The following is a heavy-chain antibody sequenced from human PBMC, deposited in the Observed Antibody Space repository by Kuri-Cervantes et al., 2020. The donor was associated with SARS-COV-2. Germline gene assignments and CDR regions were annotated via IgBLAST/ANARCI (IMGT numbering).Heavy chain of an antibody. Sequence: ASVKVSCKASGYTFTSYYMHWVRQAPGQGLEWMGIINPSGGSTSYAQKFQGRVTMTRDTSTSTVYMELSSLRSEDTAVYYCARADIVVMVAAGGAFDIWGQGTMVTVSS. CDR2: INPSGGST. D-gene: IGHD2-15*01. V-gene: IGHV1-46*01. CDR3: ARADIVVMVAAGGAFDI. CDR1: GYTFTSYY. J-gene: IGHJ3*02.